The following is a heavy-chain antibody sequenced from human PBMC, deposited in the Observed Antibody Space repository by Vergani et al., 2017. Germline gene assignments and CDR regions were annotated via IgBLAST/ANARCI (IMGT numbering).Heavy chain of an antibody. CDR3: AKVGRAEVAGTFGAFDI. J-gene: IGHJ3*02. CDR2: ISGHGDRT. Sequence: EVHLLESGGGQVEAGGSLRLSCVASGFTFSNSAMSWVRQTSGKGLEWVSAISGHGDRTYYADSVKGRFTISRDNSKNTLFLHMNSLRPEDTAVYYCAKVGRAEVAGTFGAFDIWGQGTMVTVFS. D-gene: IGHD6-19*01. CDR1: GFTFSNSA. V-gene: IGHV3-23*01.